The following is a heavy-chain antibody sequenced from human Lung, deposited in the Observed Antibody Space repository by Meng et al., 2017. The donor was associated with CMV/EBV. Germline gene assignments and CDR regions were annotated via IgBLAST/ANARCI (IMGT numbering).Heavy chain of an antibody. CDR3: ARGQVQCSTINCHDYRFSGMDV. D-gene: IGHD2/OR15-2a*01. V-gene: IGHV1-8*01. CDR1: GYTFSNYD. CDR2: MNPNRGNT. Sequence: SXXVSXXASGYTFSNYDIIWVRQASGQGLEWVGWMNPNRGNTAYAQKFQGRVTMTRDTSTSIAYMELSSLRSGDTAVYYCARGQVQCSTINCHDYRFSGMDVWXQGTXGHRLL. J-gene: IGHJ6*02.